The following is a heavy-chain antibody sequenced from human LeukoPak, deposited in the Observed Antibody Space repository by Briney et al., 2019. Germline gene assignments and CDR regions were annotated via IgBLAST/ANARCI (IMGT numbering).Heavy chain of an antibody. CDR3: AKDYSRYSGSYLYYFDY. D-gene: IGHD1-26*01. V-gene: IGHV3-53*01. Sequence: GGSLRLSCAASGFTVNTNYINWVRQAPGKGLEWLSVIYSGGDTYYADSVRGRFTISRDNSKNTVFLQMNSLRAEDMAVYYCAKDYSRYSGSYLYYFDYWGQGTLVTVSS. CDR1: GFTVNTNY. CDR2: IYSGGDT. J-gene: IGHJ4*02.